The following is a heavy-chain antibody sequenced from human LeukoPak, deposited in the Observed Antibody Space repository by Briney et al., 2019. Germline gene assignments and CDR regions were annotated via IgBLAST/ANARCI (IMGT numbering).Heavy chain of an antibody. CDR1: GFTFSSYS. V-gene: IGHV3-21*01. CDR3: ASLDPAIAAAGTEAFDY. J-gene: IGHJ4*02. D-gene: IGHD6-13*01. Sequence: GGSLRLSCAASGFTFSSYSMSWVRQAPGKGLEWVSSISSSSSYIYYADSVKGRFTSSRDNAKNSLYLHMNSLRAEDTAVYYCASLDPAIAAAGTEAFDYWGQGTLVTVSS. CDR2: ISSSSSYI.